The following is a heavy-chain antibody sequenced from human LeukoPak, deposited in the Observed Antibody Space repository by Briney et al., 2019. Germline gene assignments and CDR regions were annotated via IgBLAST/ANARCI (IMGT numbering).Heavy chain of an antibody. CDR3: ARGLTRTPAAFGSAFDI. Sequence: PGGPLRLSCAASGFTFSSYSMDWVRQAPGKGREGVSYISGSSSTIYYADSVKGRFTISRDNSKNTLYLQMNSLRAEDTAVYYCARGLTRTPAAFGSAFDIWGQGTMVTVSS. D-gene: IGHD3-10*01. V-gene: IGHV3-48*01. CDR2: ISGSSSTI. CDR1: GFTFSSYS. J-gene: IGHJ3*02.